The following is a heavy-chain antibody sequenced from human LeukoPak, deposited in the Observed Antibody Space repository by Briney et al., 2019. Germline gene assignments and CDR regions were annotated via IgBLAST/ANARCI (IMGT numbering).Heavy chain of an antibody. V-gene: IGHV1-18*01. CDR1: GYTLTELS. CDR2: ISAYNGNT. CDR3: ARAWYSGNYPVDY. D-gene: IGHD1-26*01. J-gene: IGHJ4*02. Sequence: GASVNVSCKVSGYTLTELSMHWVRQAPGRGLEWMGWISAYNGNTNYAQKLQGRVTMTTDTSTNTAYMELRSLRSDDTAMYYCARAWYSGNYPVDYWGQGTLVTVSS.